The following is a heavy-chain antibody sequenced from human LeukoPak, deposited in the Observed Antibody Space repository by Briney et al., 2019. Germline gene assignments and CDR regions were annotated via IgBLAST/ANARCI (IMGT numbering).Heavy chain of an antibody. CDR1: GFTFSDST. J-gene: IGHJ4*02. V-gene: IGHV3-73*01. Sequence: PGGSLRLSCAASGFTFSDSTIHWVRQASGKGLEWVGRIRSKANNYATAFAASLKGRFTISRDDSKNTAYLQMNSLKPEDTAVYYCIRLGDSSGYYVIWGQGTLVTVSS. CDR3: IRLGDSSGYYVI. CDR2: IRSKANNYAT. D-gene: IGHD3-22*01.